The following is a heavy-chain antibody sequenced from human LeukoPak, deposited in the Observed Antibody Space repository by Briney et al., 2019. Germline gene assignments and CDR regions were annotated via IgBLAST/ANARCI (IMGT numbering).Heavy chain of an antibody. CDR1: GFKVNNIH. CDR3: ARDRGGSYSAIDY. Sequence: PGGSLRLSCAASGFKVNNIHMSWVRQAPGKGLEWVSVISGSGYTTHYADSVKGRFTISRDNAKNSLYLQMNSLRAEDTAVYYCARDRGGSYSAIDYWGQGTLVTVSS. V-gene: IGHV3-11*04. D-gene: IGHD1-26*01. CDR2: ISGSGYTT. J-gene: IGHJ4*02.